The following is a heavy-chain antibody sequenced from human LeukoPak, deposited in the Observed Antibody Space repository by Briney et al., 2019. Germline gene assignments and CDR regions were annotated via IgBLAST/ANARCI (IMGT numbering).Heavy chain of an antibody. D-gene: IGHD1-1*01. J-gene: IGHJ6*02. CDR1: GYTFTGYY. Sequence: ASVKVSCKASGYTFTGYYMHWVRQAPGQGLEWMGWINPNSGGTNYAQKFQGWVTMTRDTSISTAYMELSRLRSDDTAVYYCARGVQLELNYGMDVWGQGTTVTVSS. CDR3: ARGVQLELNYGMDV. CDR2: INPNSGGT. V-gene: IGHV1-2*04.